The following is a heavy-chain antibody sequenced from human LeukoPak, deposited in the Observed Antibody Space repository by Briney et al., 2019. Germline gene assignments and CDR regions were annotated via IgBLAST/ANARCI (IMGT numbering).Heavy chain of an antibody. Sequence: KASETLSLTCAVSGGSISSNNWWSWVRQPPGKGLEWIGYIYYSGSTNYNPSLKSRVTISVDTSKNQFSLKLSSVTAADTAVYYCARDAGGAAAGTGIDWFDPWGQGTLVTVSS. CDR1: GGSISSNNW. V-gene: IGHV4-4*02. CDR2: IYYSGST. CDR3: ARDAGGAAAGTGIDWFDP. J-gene: IGHJ5*02. D-gene: IGHD6-13*01.